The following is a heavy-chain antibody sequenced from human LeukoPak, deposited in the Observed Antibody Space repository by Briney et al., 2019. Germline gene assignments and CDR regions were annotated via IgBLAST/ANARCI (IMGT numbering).Heavy chain of an antibody. V-gene: IGHV3-21*01. CDR3: ARGSDAFDI. CDR1: GITFSSYG. Sequence: GGSLRLSCAASGITFSSYGMHWVRQVPGKGLEWVSSITSNSVYMYYADSVEGRFTISRDNAKNSLYLQMNSLRAEDTALYYCARGSDAFDIWGQGTMATVSS. CDR2: ITSNSVYM. J-gene: IGHJ3*02.